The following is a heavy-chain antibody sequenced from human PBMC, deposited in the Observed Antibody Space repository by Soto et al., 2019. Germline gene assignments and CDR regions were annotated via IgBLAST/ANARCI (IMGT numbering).Heavy chain of an antibody. CDR2: INAGNGNT. CDR1: GYTFTSYA. CDR3: ARERQLLGDAFDI. V-gene: IGHV1-3*01. D-gene: IGHD2-8*02. Sequence: GASVKVSCKASGYTFTSYAMHWVRQAPGQRLEWMGWINAGNGNTKYSQKFQGRVTITRDTSASTAYMELSSLRSEDTAVYYCARERQLLGDAFDIWGQGTMVTVSS. J-gene: IGHJ3*02.